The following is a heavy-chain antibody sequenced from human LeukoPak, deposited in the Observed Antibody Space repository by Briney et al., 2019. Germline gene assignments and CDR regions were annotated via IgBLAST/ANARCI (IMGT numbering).Heavy chain of an antibody. CDR2: ICYSGST. CDR1: GGSISSSSYY. D-gene: IGHD5-24*01. V-gene: IGHV4-39*07. CDR3: ARDRDGYNSFLDY. J-gene: IGHJ4*02. Sequence: SETLSLTCTVSGGSISSSSYYWGWIRQPPGKGLEWIGSICYSGSTYYNPSLKSRVTISVDTSKNQFSLKLSSVTAADTAVYYCARDRDGYNSFLDYWGQGTLVTVSS.